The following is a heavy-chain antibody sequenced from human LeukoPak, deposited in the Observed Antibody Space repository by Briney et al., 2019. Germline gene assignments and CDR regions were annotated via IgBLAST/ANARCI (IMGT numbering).Heavy chain of an antibody. CDR1: GFTFSSYG. CDR2: ISYDGSNK. Sequence: PGRSLRLSCAASGFTFSSYGIHWVRQAPGKGLEWVAVISYDGSNKYYADSVKGRFTISRDNSKNTLYLQMNSLRAEDTAVYYCAKDQYSSSWNQIDYWGQGTLVTVSS. CDR3: AKDQYSSSWNQIDY. D-gene: IGHD6-13*01. V-gene: IGHV3-30*18. J-gene: IGHJ4*02.